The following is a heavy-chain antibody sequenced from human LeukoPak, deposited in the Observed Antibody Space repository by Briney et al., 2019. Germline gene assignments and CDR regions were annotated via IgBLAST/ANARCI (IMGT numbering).Heavy chain of an antibody. CDR1: GFTFSSYA. CDR3: AKGYSGWSLDY. J-gene: IGHJ4*02. CDR2: ISGSGTT. V-gene: IGHV3-23*01. D-gene: IGHD6-19*01. Sequence: GGSLRLSCAASGFTFSSYAMSWVRQAPGKGLEWVSSISGSGTTYYADSVKGRFTISRDNSKSTLYLQMNSLRAEDTAVYYCAKGYSGWSLDYWGQGTLVTVSS.